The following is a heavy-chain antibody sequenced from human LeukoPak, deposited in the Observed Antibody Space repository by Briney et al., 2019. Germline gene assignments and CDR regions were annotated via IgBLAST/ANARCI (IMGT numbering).Heavy chain of an antibody. CDR3: AKDRDYGDLGVGFDF. Sequence: GGSLRLSCATSGFTFDEYAMHWVRQAPGKGLVWVSGISWNSDTIAYAGSVKGRFTISRDNAKNPLYLQMNSLRAEDTALYYCAKDRDYGDLGVGFDFWGQGTLVTVSS. CDR2: ISWNSDTI. CDR1: GFTFDEYA. J-gene: IGHJ4*02. D-gene: IGHD4-17*01. V-gene: IGHV3-9*01.